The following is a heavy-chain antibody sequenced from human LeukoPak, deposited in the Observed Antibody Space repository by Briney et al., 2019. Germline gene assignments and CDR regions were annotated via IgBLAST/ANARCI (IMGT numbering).Heavy chain of an antibody. CDR3: ARVLPGGAALGY. CDR2: ISSSSSYI. D-gene: IGHD2-15*01. Sequence: GGSLRLSCAASGFTFSSYSMNWVRQAPGKGLEWVSSISSSSSYIYYADSVKGRFTISRDNAKNSLYLQMNSLRAEDTAVYYCARVLPGGAALGYWGQGTLVTVSS. CDR1: GFTFSSYS. V-gene: IGHV3-21*01. J-gene: IGHJ4*02.